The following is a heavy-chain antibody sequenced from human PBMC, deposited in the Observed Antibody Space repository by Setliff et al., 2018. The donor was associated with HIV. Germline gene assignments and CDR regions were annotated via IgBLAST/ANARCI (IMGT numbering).Heavy chain of an antibody. D-gene: IGHD3-10*01. CDR2: VYHRGET. Sequence: ASETLSLTCTVSGYSISSRYYWGWIRQPPGKGLEWIGSVYHRGETYYKPSLKGRVTISIDSSKSQISLNVTSVTAADTAVYYCTRRDVSPLWFGQFDYWGQGILVTVSS. J-gene: IGHJ4*02. CDR3: TRRDVSPLWFGQFDY. V-gene: IGHV4-38-2*02. CDR1: GYSISSRYY.